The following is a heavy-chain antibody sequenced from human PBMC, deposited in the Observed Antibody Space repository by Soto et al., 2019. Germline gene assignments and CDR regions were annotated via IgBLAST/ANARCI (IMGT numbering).Heavy chain of an antibody. V-gene: IGHV3-21*01. CDR3: ARVLRFGSSFDY. CDR2: ISSSSSYI. D-gene: IGHD3-10*01. CDR1: GFTFSSYS. Sequence: EVQLVDSGGGLVKPGGSLRLSCAASGFTFSSYSMNWVRQAPGKGLEWVSSISSSSSYIYYADSVKGRFTISRDNAKNSLYLQMNSLRAEDTAVYYWARVLRFGSSFDYWGQGTLVTVSS. J-gene: IGHJ4*02.